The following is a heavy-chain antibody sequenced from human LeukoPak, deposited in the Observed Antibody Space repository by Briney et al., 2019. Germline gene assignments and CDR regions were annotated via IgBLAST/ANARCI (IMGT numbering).Heavy chain of an antibody. CDR2: IYSGGST. CDR3: ARLNDRADAFDI. CDR1: GFTVSSNY. Sequence: GGSLRLSCAASGFTVSSNYMSWVRQAPGKGLEWVSVIYSGGSTYYADSVKGRFTISRDNSKNTLYLQMNSLRAEDTAVYYCARLNDRADAFDIWGQGTMVTVSS. D-gene: IGHD3-22*01. J-gene: IGHJ3*02. V-gene: IGHV3-53*01.